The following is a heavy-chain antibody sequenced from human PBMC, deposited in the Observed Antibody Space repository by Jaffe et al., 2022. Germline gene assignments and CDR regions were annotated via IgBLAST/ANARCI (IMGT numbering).Heavy chain of an antibody. D-gene: IGHD5-12*01. CDR2: IRYDGNNK. CDR3: ARGRGNHFDY. J-gene: IGHJ4*02. V-gene: IGHV3-30*02. Sequence: QVQLVESGGGVVQPGGSLRLSCAASGFTFSSYAMHWVRQAPGKGLEWVAFIRYDGNNKYYADSVKGRFTISRDNSKNTLYLQMDSLRAEDTAVYFCARGRGNHFDYWGQGTLVTVSS. CDR1: GFTFSSYA.